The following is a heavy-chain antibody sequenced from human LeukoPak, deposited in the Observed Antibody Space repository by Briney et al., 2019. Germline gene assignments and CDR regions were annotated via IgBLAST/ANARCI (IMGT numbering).Heavy chain of an antibody. V-gene: IGHV3-23*01. J-gene: IGHJ4*02. CDR1: GFIFSSYS. D-gene: IGHD4-11*01. CDR2: ITGSGGNT. CDR3: AKWAYSRDFDY. Sequence: GGSLRLSCAASGFIFSSYSMSWVRQAPGKGLEWVSVITGSGGNTYYADSVKGRFTISKDNSKNTVYLQMSSLRVDDTAVYYCAKWAYSRDFDYWGQGTLVTVSS.